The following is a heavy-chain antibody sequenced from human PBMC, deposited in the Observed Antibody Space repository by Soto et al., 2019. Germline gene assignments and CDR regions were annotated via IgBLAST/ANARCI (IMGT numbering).Heavy chain of an antibody. CDR3: ARSLSALFSLGDFNY. J-gene: IGHJ4*02. V-gene: IGHV3-23*01. D-gene: IGHD2-21*01. CDR2: ISGSGTST. CDR1: GVSFSRYD. Sequence: GGSRRISCAASGVSFSRYDVNWGRNDPGKGLEWVAEISGSGTSTYYAPSVKGRFIISSDSSKNTFYLRMNSLRAEDTAMYYCARSLSALFSLGDFNYWGQGALVTFSS.